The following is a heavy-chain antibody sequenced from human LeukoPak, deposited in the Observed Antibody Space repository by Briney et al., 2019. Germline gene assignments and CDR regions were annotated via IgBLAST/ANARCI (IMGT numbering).Heavy chain of an antibody. CDR1: GGSISSSSYY. J-gene: IGHJ4*02. Sequence: PSETLSLTCTVSGGSISSSSYYWGWIRQPPGKGLEWFGSIYYSGSTYYNPSLKSRVTMSVDTSKNQFSLKLSSVTAADTAVYYCARRPSRDRKYYYDSSGSRGYFDYWGQGTLVTVSS. D-gene: IGHD3-22*01. CDR2: IYYSGST. V-gene: IGHV4-39*01. CDR3: ARRPSRDRKYYYDSSGSRGYFDY.